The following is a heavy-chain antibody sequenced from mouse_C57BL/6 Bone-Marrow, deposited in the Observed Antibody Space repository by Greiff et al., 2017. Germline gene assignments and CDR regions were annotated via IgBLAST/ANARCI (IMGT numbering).Heavy chain of an antibody. V-gene: IGHV1-80*01. CDR2: IYPGDGDT. CDR3: ARGVGSCYDYFDY. J-gene: IGHJ2*01. CDR1: GYAFSSYW. Sequence: VKLLESGAELVKPGASVKISCKASGYAFSSYWMNWVKQRPGKGLEWIGQIYPGDGDTNYNGKFKGKATLTADNSSSTAYMQLSSLTSEDSAVYFCARGVGSCYDYFDYWGQGTTLTVSS. D-gene: IGHD1-1*01.